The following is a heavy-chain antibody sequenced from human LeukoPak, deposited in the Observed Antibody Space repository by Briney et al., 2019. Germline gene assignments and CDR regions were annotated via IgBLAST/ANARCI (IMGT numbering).Heavy chain of an antibody. D-gene: IGHD4-17*01. Sequence: GGSLRLSCAASGITFSSYAMSWVRQAPGKGLEWVSAISGSGGSTYYADSVKGRFTISRDNAKNTLYLQMNSLRAEDVAVYYCAREGGDYDDAFDIWGQGTVVTVSS. CDR1: GITFSSYA. J-gene: IGHJ3*02. CDR2: ISGSGGST. V-gene: IGHV3-23*01. CDR3: AREGGDYDDAFDI.